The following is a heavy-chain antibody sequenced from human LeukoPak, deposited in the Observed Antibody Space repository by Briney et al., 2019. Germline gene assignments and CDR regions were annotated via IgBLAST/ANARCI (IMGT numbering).Heavy chain of an antibody. J-gene: IGHJ4*02. CDR2: ISGSGGST. CDR1: GFTFSNYA. CDR3: ARGRVD. V-gene: IGHV3-23*01. Sequence: PGGSLRLSCAASGFTFSNYAMSWLRQAPGKGLEWVSAISGSGGSTYYADSVKGRFTISRDNDKNLLFLQMSSLRDEDTAIYYCARGRVDWGQGTLVTVSS.